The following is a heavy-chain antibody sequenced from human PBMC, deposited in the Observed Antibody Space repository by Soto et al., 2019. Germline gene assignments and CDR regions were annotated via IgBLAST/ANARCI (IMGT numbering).Heavy chain of an antibody. V-gene: IGHV1-2*02. CDR1: GYTFTDYF. Sequence: VAMVQSGAEVKKPGASVKVSCKASGYTFTDYFIHWVRQAPGQGLEWMGWINPNSGGTNYAQKFQGRVTMTRDTSITTVYMDLRRLRSDDTATYYCARDTKIPANAIHDGRWGQGTLVTVSS. CDR3: ARDTKIPANAIHDGR. J-gene: IGHJ4*02. D-gene: IGHD2-2*01. CDR2: INPNSGGT.